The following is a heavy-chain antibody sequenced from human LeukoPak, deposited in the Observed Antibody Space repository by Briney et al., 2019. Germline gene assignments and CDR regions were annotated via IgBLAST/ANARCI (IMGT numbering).Heavy chain of an antibody. J-gene: IGHJ4*02. CDR1: GFTFSNYG. V-gene: IGHV3-30*03. CDR3: ARYYYGSGSRKLYFDY. Sequence: GGSLRLSCAASGFTFSNYGMHWVRQAPGQGLEWVAVISYDGSNKYYADSVKGRFTISRDNSKNTLYLQMNSLRAEDTAVYYCARYYYGSGSRKLYFDYWGQGTLVTVSS. CDR2: ISYDGSNK. D-gene: IGHD3-10*01.